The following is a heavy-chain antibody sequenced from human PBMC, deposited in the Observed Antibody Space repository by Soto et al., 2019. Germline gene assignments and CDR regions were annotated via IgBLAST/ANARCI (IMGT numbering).Heavy chain of an antibody. D-gene: IGHD3-22*01. CDR1: GYTFTHYH. Sequence: ASVKVSCKASGYTFTHYHVYWVRQAPGRGLGWLGMINPSGGSTTYAQNLQGRVTMTRDTSTNTVYMELSSLRSEDTAVYYCAREAINSSGYSRYFQHWGQGTLVTVS. CDR2: INPSGGST. V-gene: IGHV1-46*01. CDR3: AREAINSSGYSRYFQH. J-gene: IGHJ1*01.